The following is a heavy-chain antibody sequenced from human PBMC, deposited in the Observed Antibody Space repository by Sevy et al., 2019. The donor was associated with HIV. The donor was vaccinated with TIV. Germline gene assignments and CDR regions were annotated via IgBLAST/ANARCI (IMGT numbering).Heavy chain of an antibody. CDR1: GYTFTDYF. D-gene: IGHD3-22*01. Sequence: ASVKVSCKASGYTFTDYFMHWVRQAPGQGLEWMGWINPNSGGTNYAQRFRGRVTMTRDTSISTAYMELSRLRSGDPAVYYCASLSGYYYDSSRYYNTDAFDIWGQGTMVTVSS. J-gene: IGHJ3*02. V-gene: IGHV1-2*02. CDR3: ASLSGYYYDSSRYYNTDAFDI. CDR2: INPNSGGT.